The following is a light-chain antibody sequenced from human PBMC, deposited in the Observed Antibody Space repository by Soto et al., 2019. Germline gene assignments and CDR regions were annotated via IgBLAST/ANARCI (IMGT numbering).Light chain of an antibody. CDR3: QNYNSALLT. CDR2: AAS. CDR1: QGISNY. J-gene: IGKJ3*01. Sequence: DIQMTQSPSSLSASVGDRVTITCRASQGISNYLAWYQQKPGKVPKLLIYAASTLRSGVPSRFSGSGSGTDFNFPIMSFLRKHVTSSVYQNYNSALLTLGPVTKVDI. V-gene: IGKV1-27*01.